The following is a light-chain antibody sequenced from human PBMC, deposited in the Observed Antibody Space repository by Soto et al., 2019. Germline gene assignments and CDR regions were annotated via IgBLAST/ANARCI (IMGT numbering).Light chain of an antibody. CDR1: QSFSSSY. CDR3: QQYHSSPLYT. V-gene: IGKV3-20*01. J-gene: IGKJ2*01. Sequence: EIVLTQSPGTLSLSPGERATLSCRASQSFSSSYFAWYQQKPGQAPRLLIYGASSRATGIPDRFSGSGSGTDLPFTISIRGLEDFAFDYCQQYHSSPLYTFGQGTKVEIK. CDR2: GAS.